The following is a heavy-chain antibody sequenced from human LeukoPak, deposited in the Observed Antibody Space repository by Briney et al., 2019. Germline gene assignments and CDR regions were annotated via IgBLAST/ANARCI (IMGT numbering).Heavy chain of an antibody. D-gene: IGHD1-1*01. CDR2: IYYSGST. V-gene: IGHV4-59*01. CDR1: GGSISSYY. J-gene: IGHJ5*02. CDR3: ARDPRGGTSRDNWFDP. Sequence: SETLSLTCTVSGGSISSYYWSWIRQPPGKGLEWIGYIYYSGSTNYNPSLKSRVTISVDTSKNQFSLKLNSVAAADTAVYYCARDPRGGTSRDNWFDPWGQGTLVTVSS.